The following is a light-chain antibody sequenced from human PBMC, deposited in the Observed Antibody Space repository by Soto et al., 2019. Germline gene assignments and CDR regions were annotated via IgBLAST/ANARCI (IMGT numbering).Light chain of an antibody. Sequence: QSVLTQPPSASGTPGQRVTISCSGSSSNVGSNTVSWYQQLPGTAPKVLIYSDGQRRSGGPDRLSGSRSGSSASLAISGLQSGDEGDYYCSSWEDSLNGWVIGGGTKLTVL. CDR2: SDG. J-gene: IGLJ3*02. CDR1: SSNVGSNT. CDR3: SSWEDSLNGWV. V-gene: IGLV1-44*01.